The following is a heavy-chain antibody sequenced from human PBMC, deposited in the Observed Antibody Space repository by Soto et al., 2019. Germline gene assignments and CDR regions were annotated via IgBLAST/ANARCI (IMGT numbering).Heavy chain of an antibody. V-gene: IGHV1-69*01. CDR1: GGTFSSHV. CDR3: ARDLEFRDGNISHLDY. CDR2: IMPIIGTA. Sequence: QVQLVQSGAEVKKPGSSVKVSCKASGGTFSSHVFNWVRQAPGQGLEWMGGIMPIIGTANYAQKVQDRDTITADESTSTAYMELSSLRSEDTAVYYCARDLEFRDGNISHLDYWGQGTLVTVSS. D-gene: IGHD3-3*02. J-gene: IGHJ4*02.